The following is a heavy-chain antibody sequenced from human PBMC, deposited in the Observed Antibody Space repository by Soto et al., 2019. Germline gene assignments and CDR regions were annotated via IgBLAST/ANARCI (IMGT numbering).Heavy chain of an antibody. CDR3: ARHLGMDV. CDR2: INPSDGST. J-gene: IGHJ6*02. Sequence: ASVKVSCKASGYTFNRYQMHWVRQAPGEGLEWMGIINPSDGSTSYAQKLQGRVTMTRDTSTSTVYMELNRLRSEDTAVYYCARHLGMDVWGQGTTVTVSS. CDR1: GYTFNRYQ. V-gene: IGHV1-46*02.